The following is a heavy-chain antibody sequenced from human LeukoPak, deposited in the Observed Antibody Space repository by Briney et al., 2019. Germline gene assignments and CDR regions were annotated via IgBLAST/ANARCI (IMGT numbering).Heavy chain of an antibody. CDR2: MYTSGST. V-gene: IGHV4-4*07. CDR3: ARDFGFSGWTT. CDR1: GGSMSSYY. Sequence: SETLSLTCTVSGGSMSSYYWNWIRQPAGKGLEWIGRMYTSGSTNYNPSLKSRVTMSVDTSKNQFSLKLNSVTAADTAVYYCARDFGFSGWTTWGQGALVTVSS. J-gene: IGHJ5*02. D-gene: IGHD5-12*01.